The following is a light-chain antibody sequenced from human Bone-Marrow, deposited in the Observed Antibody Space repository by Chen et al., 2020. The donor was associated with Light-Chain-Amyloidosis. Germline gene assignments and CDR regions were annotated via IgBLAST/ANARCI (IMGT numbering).Light chain of an antibody. CDR3: QVWDRSSDSPV. Sequence: SYVLTQPSSVSVAPGQTATMACGGNNIGATSVHWYQQTPGQAPLLVVYEDSDRPSGIPERLSGSNSGNTATLTISRVEAGDEADYYCQVWDRSSDSPVFGGGTKLTVL. CDR2: EDS. J-gene: IGLJ3*02. V-gene: IGLV3-21*02. CDR1: NIGATS.